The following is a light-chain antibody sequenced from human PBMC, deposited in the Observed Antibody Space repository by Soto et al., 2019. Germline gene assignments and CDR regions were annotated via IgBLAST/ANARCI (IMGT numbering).Light chain of an antibody. CDR2: KAS. V-gene: IGKV1-5*03. Sequence: DIQMTQSPSTLSGSVGDRVTITCRASQTISSWLAWYQQKPGKAPKLLIYKASTLKSGVQSRFSGSGSGTEFTLTISSLQPDDFATYYCKHYNSYSEAFGQGTKVERK. J-gene: IGKJ1*01. CDR1: QTISSW. CDR3: KHYNSYSEA.